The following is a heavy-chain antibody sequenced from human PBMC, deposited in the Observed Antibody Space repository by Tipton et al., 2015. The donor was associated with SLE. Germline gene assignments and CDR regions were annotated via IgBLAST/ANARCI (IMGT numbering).Heavy chain of an antibody. J-gene: IGHJ6*02. V-gene: IGHV4-61*05. CDR1: GGSISSSSSYY. Sequence: TLSLTCAVYGGSISSSSSYYWSWIRQPPGKGLEWIGYIYYSGSTNYNPSLKSRVTISVDTSKNQFSLKLSSVTAADTAVYYCARHDIFMDVWGQGTTVTVSS. D-gene: IGHD3-9*01. CDR3: ARHDIFMDV. CDR2: IYYSGST.